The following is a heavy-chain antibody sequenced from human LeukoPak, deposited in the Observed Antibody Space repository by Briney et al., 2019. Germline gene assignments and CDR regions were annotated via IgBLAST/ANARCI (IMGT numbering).Heavy chain of an antibody. Sequence: SETLSLICTVSGGSICSDYWSWVRQPPGKGLEWIGYIYYSGTTNYNPSLRSRVIISIHTSKNQFSLKLSSVTAADTAVYYCARDKSGSDAFDIWGQGTMVTVSS. CDR3: ARDKSGSDAFDI. CDR1: GGSICSDY. J-gene: IGHJ3*02. D-gene: IGHD2-15*01. CDR2: IYYSGTT. V-gene: IGHV4-59*01.